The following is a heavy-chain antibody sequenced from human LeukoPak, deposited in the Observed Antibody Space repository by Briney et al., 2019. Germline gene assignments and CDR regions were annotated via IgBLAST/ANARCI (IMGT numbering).Heavy chain of an antibody. Sequence: PGGSLRLSCAASGFAFSNFAMSWVRQAPGKGLEWVSYISIRVSTLYYADSVRGRFTVSRDNAKNSLYLRMNSLRAEDMAIYYCARGWELLDSWGQGTLVTVSS. D-gene: IGHD1-26*01. V-gene: IGHV3-48*03. CDR2: ISIRVSTL. CDR3: ARGWELLDS. CDR1: GFAFSNFA. J-gene: IGHJ4*02.